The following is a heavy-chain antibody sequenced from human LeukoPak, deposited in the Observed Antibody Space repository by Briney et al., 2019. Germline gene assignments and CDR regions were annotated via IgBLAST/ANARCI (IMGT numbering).Heavy chain of an antibody. CDR3: AGGLVVGSIAARPALYYFDY. CDR2: IYYSGST. Sequence: SETLSLTCTVSGGSISSYYWSWIRQPPGKGLEWIGYIYYSGSTNYNPSLKSRVTISVDTSKNQFSLKLSSVTAADTAVYYCAGGLVVGSIAARPALYYFDYWGQGTLVTVSS. V-gene: IGHV4-59*01. D-gene: IGHD6-6*01. J-gene: IGHJ4*02. CDR1: GGSISSYY.